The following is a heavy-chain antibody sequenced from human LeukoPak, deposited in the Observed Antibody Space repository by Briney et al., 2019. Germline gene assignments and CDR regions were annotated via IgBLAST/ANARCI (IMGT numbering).Heavy chain of an antibody. D-gene: IGHD6-19*01. Sequence: SQTLSLTCAISGDSVSINSAASNWIKQSPSRGLEWLGMTYYKSKRYNDYALSVKSRISIHPATSKNQSSMQLKSVTPEDTAVYYCARDTSGGYYWYFDLWDRGPRVPVSS. CDR2: TYYKSKRYN. CDR3: ARDTSGGYYWYFDL. CDR1: GDSVSINSAA. J-gene: IGHJ2*01. V-gene: IGHV6-1*01.